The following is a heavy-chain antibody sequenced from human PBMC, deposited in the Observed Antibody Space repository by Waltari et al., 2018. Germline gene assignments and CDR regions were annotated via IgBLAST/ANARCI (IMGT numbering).Heavy chain of an antibody. V-gene: IGHV3-48*03. CDR3: ARGEGGANEY. CDR1: GFTFRNYE. D-gene: IGHD1-26*01. J-gene: IGHJ4*01. CDR2: IRSGASTI. Sequence: EVQLVESGGGLVQPGGSLRLLCAASGFTFRNYEMNWVRQGPGKGLEWVSYIRSGASTIFYADSVKGRFTISRDNAKNSVYLEMNSLRADDTAIYYCARGEGGANEYWGQGTLVTVSS.